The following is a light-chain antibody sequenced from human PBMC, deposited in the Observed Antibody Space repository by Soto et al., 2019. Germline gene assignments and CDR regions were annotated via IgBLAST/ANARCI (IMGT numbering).Light chain of an antibody. J-gene: IGKJ4*01. V-gene: IGKV3-11*01. CDR1: QSVGRN. CDR2: DAS. Sequence: EIVLTQSPATLSLSPGERATLSCRARQSVGRNLAWYQQKPGQAPRLLIYDASNRATGVPARFSGSGAGTDFTRSISRLEPEDFAVSYCHQRNNWPPATFGGGTKVDIK. CDR3: HQRNNWPPAT.